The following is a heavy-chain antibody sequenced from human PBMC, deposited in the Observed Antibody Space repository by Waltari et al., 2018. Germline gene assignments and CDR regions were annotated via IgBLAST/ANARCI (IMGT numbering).Heavy chain of an antibody. CDR3: AKRGVFTVTTVWYFDL. V-gene: IGHV3-23*01. Sequence: EVQLLESGGGLVQPGGSLRLSCAASGLTFSSYAMTWVRQAPGKGLEWVSAISGSGGSIYYADSVMGRFTISRDNSKNTLYLQMNSLRVEDTAVYYCAKRGVFTVTTVWYFDLWGRGTLVIVSS. J-gene: IGHJ2*01. CDR2: ISGSGGSI. CDR1: GLTFSSYA. D-gene: IGHD3-10*01.